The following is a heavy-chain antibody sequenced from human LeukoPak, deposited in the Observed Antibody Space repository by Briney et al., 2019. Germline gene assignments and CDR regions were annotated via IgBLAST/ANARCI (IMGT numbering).Heavy chain of an antibody. CDR3: AKVEGLRYFDWFDY. Sequence: PGGSLRLSCAASGFTFSSYEMNWVRQAPGKGLEWASYISSSGSTIYYADSVKGRFTISRDNAKNSLYLQMNGLRAEDTAVYYCAKVEGLRYFDWFDYWGQGTLVTVSS. CDR2: ISSSGSTI. D-gene: IGHD3-9*01. J-gene: IGHJ4*02. CDR1: GFTFSSYE. V-gene: IGHV3-48*03.